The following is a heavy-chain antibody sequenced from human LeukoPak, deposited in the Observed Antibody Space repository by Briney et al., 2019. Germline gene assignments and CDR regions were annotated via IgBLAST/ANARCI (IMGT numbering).Heavy chain of an antibody. CDR3: AKKAGRGWYYFDY. J-gene: IGHJ4*02. CDR1: GFTFSSYW. Sequence: GGSLRLSCAASGFTFSSYWMSWVRQAPGKGLEWVANIKQDGSEKYYVDSVKGRFTISRDNAKNSLYLQMNSLRAEDTAVYYGAKKAGRGWYYFDYWGQGTLVTVSS. V-gene: IGHV3-7*01. D-gene: IGHD6-19*01. CDR2: IKQDGSEK.